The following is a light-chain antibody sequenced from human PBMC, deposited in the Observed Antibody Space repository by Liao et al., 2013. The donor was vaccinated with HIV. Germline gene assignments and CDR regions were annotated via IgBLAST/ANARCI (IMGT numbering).Light chain of an antibody. CDR3: QAWDSSTDNYV. Sequence: YELTQPPSVSVSPGQTASITCSGDKLGDKYACWYQQKPGQAPVLVIYKDIERPSGIPERFSGSNSGNTATLTISGTQAMDEADYYCQAWDSSTDNYVFGTGTKVTVL. J-gene: IGLJ1*01. V-gene: IGLV3-1*01. CDR2: KDI. CDR1: KLGDKY.